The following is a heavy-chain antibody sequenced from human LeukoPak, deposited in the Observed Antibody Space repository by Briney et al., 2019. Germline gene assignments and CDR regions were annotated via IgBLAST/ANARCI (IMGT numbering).Heavy chain of an antibody. CDR2: IWYDGSIQ. Sequence: GGSLRLSCAASGFTFSSYAMSWVRQAPGKGLEWVAAIWYDGSIQYYADSVKGRFTISRDNSKNTLYLQMDSLRAEDTAVYYCARAGYCSGGSCYGSDYWGQGTLVSVSS. V-gene: IGHV3-33*08. CDR3: ARAGYCSGGSCYGSDY. D-gene: IGHD2-15*01. J-gene: IGHJ4*02. CDR1: GFTFSSYA.